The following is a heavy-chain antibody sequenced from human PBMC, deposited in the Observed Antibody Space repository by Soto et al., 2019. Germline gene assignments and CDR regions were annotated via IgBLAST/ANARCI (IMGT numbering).Heavy chain of an antibody. D-gene: IGHD3-16*01. Sequence: ESGGGLVQPGGSLRLSCAASGFTGSTTYMSWVRQAPGKGLEWVSVIYSGGSTFYADSVRGRFTISRDNSKNTVNLQMNSLRAEDSAVDYCARDPWAADYWGQGTLVTVSS. CDR3: ARDPWAADY. V-gene: IGHV3-66*01. J-gene: IGHJ4*02. CDR1: GFTGSTTY. CDR2: IYSGGST.